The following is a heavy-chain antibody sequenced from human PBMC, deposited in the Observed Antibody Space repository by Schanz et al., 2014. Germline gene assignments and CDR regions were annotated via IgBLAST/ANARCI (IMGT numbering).Heavy chain of an antibody. V-gene: IGHV3-74*01. CDR3: AKDCPSDYGDHCFDF. D-gene: IGHD4-17*01. CDR1: GFTFSSYW. Sequence: EVQLVESGGGLVQPGGSLRLSCAASGFTFSSYWMSWVRQAPGKGLEWVSRTSHDGSFTTFADSVKGRFTISRDNAKNTLYLQMNSLRAEDTAVYYCAKDCPSDYGDHCFDFWGQGTLVSVSS. CDR2: TSHDGSFT. J-gene: IGHJ4*02.